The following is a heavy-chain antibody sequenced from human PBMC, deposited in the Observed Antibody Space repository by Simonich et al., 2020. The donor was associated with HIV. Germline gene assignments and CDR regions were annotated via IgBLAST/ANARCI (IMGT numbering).Heavy chain of an antibody. D-gene: IGHD2-21*02. V-gene: IGHV4-34*01. CDR2: ISHSGST. CDR3: ARGGACSGDCDNWFDS. Sequence: QVQLQQWGAGLLKPSETLSLTCAVYGRSLSGSYWSWIRPPPGKGLEWIGEISHSGSTNYNPSLKSRVTISVDTTKNQFSLKLNSLTAADTAVYYCARGGACSGDCDNWFDSWGQGTLVTVSS. CDR1: GRSLSGSY. J-gene: IGHJ5*01.